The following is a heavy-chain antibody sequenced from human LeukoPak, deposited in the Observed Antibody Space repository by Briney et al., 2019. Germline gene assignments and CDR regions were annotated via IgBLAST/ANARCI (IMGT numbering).Heavy chain of an antibody. D-gene: IGHD3-22*01. V-gene: IGHV3-7*01. CDR1: GFTFSSYW. J-gene: IGHJ4*02. Sequence: GGSLRLSCAASGFTFSSYWMSWVRQAPGKGLEWVANIKQDGSEKYYVDSVKGRFTISRDNAKNSLYLQMNSLRAEDTAVYYCARALHYYDSSGYYSVGYWGQGTLVTVSS. CDR2: IKQDGSEK. CDR3: ARALHYYDSSGYYSVGY.